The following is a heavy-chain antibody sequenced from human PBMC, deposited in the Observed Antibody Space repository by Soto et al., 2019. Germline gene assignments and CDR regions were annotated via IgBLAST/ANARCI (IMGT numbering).Heavy chain of an antibody. J-gene: IGHJ6*02. CDR2: IYYSGNT. Sequence: QVQLQESGPGLVKPSQTLSLTCSVSGGSISSGYYYWRWIRQPPGKGLEWIGNIYYSGNTYYNPSLKSRLIISIDTSKNQFSLKAGSVTAADTAVYYCASSSLYGRDVWGQGTTVTVSS. CDR1: GGSISSGYYY. CDR3: ASSSLYGRDV. V-gene: IGHV4-30-4*01.